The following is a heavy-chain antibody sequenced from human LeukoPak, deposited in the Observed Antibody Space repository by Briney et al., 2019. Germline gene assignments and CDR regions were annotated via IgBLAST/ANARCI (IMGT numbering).Heavy chain of an antibody. D-gene: IGHD3-16*01. CDR1: GFTFSSYA. CDR2: ISGSGGST. Sequence: GGSLRLSCAAPGFTFSSYAMSWVRQAPGKGLEWVSAISGSGGSTYYADSVKGRFTISRDNSKNTLYLQMSSLRAEDTAVYYCAKDSYDYPWSYFDYWGQGTLVAVSS. V-gene: IGHV3-23*01. CDR3: AKDSYDYPWSYFDY. J-gene: IGHJ4*02.